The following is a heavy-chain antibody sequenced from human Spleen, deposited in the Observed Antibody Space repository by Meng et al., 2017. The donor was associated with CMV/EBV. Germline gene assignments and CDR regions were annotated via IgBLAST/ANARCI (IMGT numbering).Heavy chain of an antibody. CDR3: ARGYCSGASCYIDD. J-gene: IGHJ4*02. V-gene: IGHV1-18*01. CDR2: ISALNGNT. D-gene: IGHD2-2*02. CDR1: GYTFTSYG. Sequence: ASVKVSCKAAGYTFTSYGVSWGRQAPGQGLEWMGWISALNGNTKYIQRLQGRVTMTTDMSTNTASMELRSLRSDDTAVYYCARGYCSGASCYIDDWGQGTLVTVSS.